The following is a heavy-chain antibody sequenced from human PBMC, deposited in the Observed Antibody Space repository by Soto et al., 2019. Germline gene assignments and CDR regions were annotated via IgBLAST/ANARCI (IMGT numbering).Heavy chain of an antibody. CDR2: MNPNSGNT. Sequence: QVQLVQSGAEVKKPGASVKVSCKASGYTLTNYDINWVRQATGQGLEWMGWMNPNSGNTAYAQKFLGRVTMTRNTSISTAYMELSSLRSEDTAVYSCARERTRGFDPWGQGTVVTVSS. CDR3: ARERTRGFDP. V-gene: IGHV1-8*01. J-gene: IGHJ5*02. CDR1: GYTLTNYD.